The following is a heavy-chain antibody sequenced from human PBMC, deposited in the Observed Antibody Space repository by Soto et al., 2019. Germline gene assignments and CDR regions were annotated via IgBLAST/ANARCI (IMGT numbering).Heavy chain of an antibody. D-gene: IGHD3-10*01. Sequence: SETLSLTCAVYGGSFSGCYWSWIRQPPGKGLEWIGEINHSGSTNYNPSLKSRVTISVDTSKNQFSLKLSSVTAADTAVYYCARGDSVTMVRGATYYFDYWGQGTLVTVSS. CDR1: GGSFSGCY. J-gene: IGHJ4*02. CDR3: ARGDSVTMVRGATYYFDY. CDR2: INHSGST. V-gene: IGHV4-34*01.